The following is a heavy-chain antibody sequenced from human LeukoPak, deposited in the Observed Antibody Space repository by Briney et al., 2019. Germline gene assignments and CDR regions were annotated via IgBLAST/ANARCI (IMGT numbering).Heavy chain of an antibody. D-gene: IGHD3-10*01. CDR3: ARGNGYYGSGSYYNKNWYDP. J-gene: IGHJ5*02. V-gene: IGHV4-4*02. Sequence: SGTLSLTCAVSGGSISSSNRWSWVRQPPGEGLEWIGEIYQSGSTNYNPSLKSRVSISVDKSKNQFSLKLSSVTAADTAVYYCARGNGYYGSGSYYNKNWYDPWGQGTLVTVSS. CDR2: IYQSGST. CDR1: GGSISSSNR.